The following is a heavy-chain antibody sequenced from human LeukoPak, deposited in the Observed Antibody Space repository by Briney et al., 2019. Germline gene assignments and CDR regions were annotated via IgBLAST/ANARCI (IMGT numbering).Heavy chain of an antibody. CDR1: GFSFGSYA. V-gene: IGHV3-23*01. CDR2: ISGSGSHA. CDR3: GSGPVGTTVP. D-gene: IGHD1-1*01. Sequence: GGSVRLSCAASGFSFGSYAMGWTRQAPGQGLEWVSAISGSGSHANYAESVKGRFTISRDNSKNTLYLQMHSLIAADTAVYYCGSGPVGTTVPWGQGTLVTASS. J-gene: IGHJ5*02.